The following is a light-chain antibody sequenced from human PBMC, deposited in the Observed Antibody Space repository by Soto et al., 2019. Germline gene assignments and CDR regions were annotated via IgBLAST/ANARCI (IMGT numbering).Light chain of an antibody. Sequence: QHVLTQSPSASASLGASVKLTCTLSSGHSSYAIAWHQQQPEKGPRYLMKLNSDGSHSKGDGIPDRFSGSSSGAERYLTISSLQSEDEADYYCQTWDTGIRVVFGGGTQLTVL. V-gene: IGLV4-69*01. CDR2: LNSDGSH. CDR1: SGHSSYA. CDR3: QTWDTGIRVV. J-gene: IGLJ2*01.